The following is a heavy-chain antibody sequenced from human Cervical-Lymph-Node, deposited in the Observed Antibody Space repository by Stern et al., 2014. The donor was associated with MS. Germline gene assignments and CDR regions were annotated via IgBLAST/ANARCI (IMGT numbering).Heavy chain of an antibody. CDR3: ARGHWELLGNNYFDS. CDR2: LPASGAP. V-gene: IGHV4-61*02. D-gene: IGHD1-26*01. CDR1: GASISSGTSY. J-gene: IGHJ4*02. Sequence: VQLQESGPGLVKPSQTLSLTCTVSGASISSGTSYWSWIRQPAGGGLEWIVRLPASGAPHYNPSPKSPVTIYGDTSKNQFSLNLNSVTAADTAVYYCARGHWELLGNNYFDSWGQGTLVTVSS.